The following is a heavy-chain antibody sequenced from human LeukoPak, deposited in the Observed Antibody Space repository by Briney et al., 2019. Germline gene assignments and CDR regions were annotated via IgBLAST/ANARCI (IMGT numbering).Heavy chain of an antibody. CDR1: GYIFTGHY. D-gene: IGHD5-24*01. J-gene: IGHJ3*02. CDR3: ARVGDGLNDAFDI. Sequence: EASVKVSCKASGYIFTGHYMNWVRQVPGQGLGWMGRINPKTGGTNYAQNFQGRVTMTRDTSISTTYMELSRLRPDDTAVYYCARVGDGLNDAFDIWGQGTMVTVSS. V-gene: IGHV1-2*06. CDR2: INPKTGGT.